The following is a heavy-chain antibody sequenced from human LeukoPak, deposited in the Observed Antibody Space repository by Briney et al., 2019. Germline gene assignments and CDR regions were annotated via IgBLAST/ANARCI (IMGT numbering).Heavy chain of an antibody. D-gene: IGHD3-9*01. Sequence: ASVKVSCKASGYTFTSYYMHWVRQAPGQGLEWIGIINPSGGSTSYAQKFQGRVTMTRDTSTSTVYMELSSLRSEDTAVYYCARSGILTGYHYYYGMDVWGQGTTVTVSS. CDR3: ARSGILTGYHYYYGMDV. CDR1: GYTFTSYY. CDR2: INPSGGST. V-gene: IGHV1-46*01. J-gene: IGHJ6*02.